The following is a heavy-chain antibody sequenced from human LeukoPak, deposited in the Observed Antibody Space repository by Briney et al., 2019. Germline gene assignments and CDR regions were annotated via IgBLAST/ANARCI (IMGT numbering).Heavy chain of an antibody. CDR1: GFTFSSYV. CDR3: AKSGPGSGSSRPFDY. J-gene: IGHJ4*02. D-gene: IGHD3-10*01. V-gene: IGHV3-30*02. CDR2: IRYDGSNK. Sequence: GGSLRLSCAASGFTFSSYVMHWVRQAPGKGLEWVAFIRYDGSNKYYADSVKGRFTISRDNSKNTLYLQMNGLRAEDTAVYYCAKSGPGSGSSRPFDYWGQGTMVTVSS.